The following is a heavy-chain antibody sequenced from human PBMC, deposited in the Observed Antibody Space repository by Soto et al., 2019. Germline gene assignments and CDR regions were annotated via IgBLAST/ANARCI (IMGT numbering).Heavy chain of an antibody. J-gene: IGHJ1*01. CDR1: GFTFSSYS. CDR3: ASAMSWNLVKGGAYFQH. V-gene: IGHV3-21*01. D-gene: IGHD1-1*01. CDR2: ISSSSSYI. Sequence: GGSLRLSCAASGFTFSSYSMNWVRQAPGKGLEWVSSISSSSSYIYYADSVKGRFTISRDNAKNSLYLQMNSLRAEDTAVHYCASAMSWNLVKGGAYFQHWGQGTLVTVSS.